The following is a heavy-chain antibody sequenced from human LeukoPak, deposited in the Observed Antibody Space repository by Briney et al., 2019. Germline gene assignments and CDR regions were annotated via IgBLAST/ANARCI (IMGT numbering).Heavy chain of an antibody. CDR3: AKRGAEVGATVAPGDY. J-gene: IGHJ4*02. D-gene: IGHD1-26*01. CDR2: ISPSGGIT. V-gene: IGHV3-23*01. Sequence: PGGTLRLSCGASGFTFSSHGMNWVRQAPGKGLEWVSGISPSGGITYYTDSVKGRFTISRDNSKNTVSLQMNSLRGEDTAVYYCAKRGAEVGATVAPGDYWGQGTLVTVSS. CDR1: GFTFSSHG.